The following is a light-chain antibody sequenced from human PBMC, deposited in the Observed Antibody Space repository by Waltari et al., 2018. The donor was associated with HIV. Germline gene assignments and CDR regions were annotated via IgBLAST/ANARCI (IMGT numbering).Light chain of an antibody. V-gene: IGLV1-47*01. CDR3: AAWGDSPSGVV. CDR1: SSNIGSNS. Sequence: QSVLTQPPSASGTPGQRVTISCSGSSSNIGSNSVYWYQQLPGTAPKLLIYRNNPGASWVPCRFLGSKAGPSTSLAISGLRSEDEAHYYCAAWGDSPSGVVFGGWTKLTVL. J-gene: IGLJ3*02. CDR2: RNN.